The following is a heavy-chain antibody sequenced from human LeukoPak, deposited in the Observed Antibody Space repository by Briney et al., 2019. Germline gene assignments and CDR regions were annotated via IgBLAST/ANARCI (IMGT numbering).Heavy chain of an antibody. D-gene: IGHD3-3*01. Sequence: KPSETLSLTCTVSGGSISSYYWSWIRQPPGEGLEWIGYIYYSGSTNYNPSLKSRVTISVDTSKNQFSLKLSSVTAADTAVYFCARGSSPNYGFWSGYYGFDCWGQGTLVTVSS. CDR1: GGSISSYY. V-gene: IGHV4-59*01. J-gene: IGHJ4*02. CDR2: IYYSGST. CDR3: ARGSSPNYGFWSGYYGFDC.